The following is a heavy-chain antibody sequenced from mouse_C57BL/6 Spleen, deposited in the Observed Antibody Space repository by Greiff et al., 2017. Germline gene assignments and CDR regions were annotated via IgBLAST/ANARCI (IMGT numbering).Heavy chain of an antibody. V-gene: IGHV1-82*01. CDR1: GYAFSSSW. D-gene: IGHD4-1*01. J-gene: IGHJ2*01. CDR3: ARSLGLFDD. CDR2: IYPGDGDT. Sequence: QVQLQQSGPELVKPGASVKISCKASGYAFSSSWMNWVKQRPGKGLEWIGRIYPGDGDTNYNGKFKGKATLTADKSSSTAYMQLSSLTSEVSAVYFCARSLGLFDDWGQGTTLTVSS.